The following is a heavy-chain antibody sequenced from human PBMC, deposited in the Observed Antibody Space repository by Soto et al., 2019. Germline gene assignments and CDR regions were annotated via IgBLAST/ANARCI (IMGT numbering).Heavy chain of an antibody. V-gene: IGHV3-30-3*01. CDR1: GFTFSSYA. CDR2: ISYDGSNK. CDR3: ARDPSRFLTPRMKYYFDY. J-gene: IGHJ4*02. Sequence: QSGGSLRLSCAASGFTFSSYAMHWVRQAPGKGLEWVAVISYDGSNKYYADSVKGRFTISRDNSKNTLYLQMNSLRAEDTAVYYCARDPSRFLTPRMKYYFDYWGQGTLVTVSS. D-gene: IGHD3-16*01.